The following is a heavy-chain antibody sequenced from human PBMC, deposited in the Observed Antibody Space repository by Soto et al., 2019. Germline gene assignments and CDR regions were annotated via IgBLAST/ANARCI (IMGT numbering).Heavy chain of an antibody. CDR2: IVVGSGNT. CDR3: AAVPTNYYDSSDHTPDV. V-gene: IGHV1-58*01. J-gene: IGHJ6*02. Sequence: SVKVSCKASGFTFTSSAVQWVRQARGQRLEWIGWIVVGSGNTNYAQKFQERVTITRDMSTSTAYMELSSLRSEDTAVYYCAAVPTNYYDSSDHTPDVWGQGTTVTVSS. D-gene: IGHD3-22*01. CDR1: GFTFTSSA.